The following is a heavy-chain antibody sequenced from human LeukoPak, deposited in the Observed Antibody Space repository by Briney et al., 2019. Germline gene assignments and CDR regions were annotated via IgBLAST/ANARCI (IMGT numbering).Heavy chain of an antibody. V-gene: IGHV4-4*09. Sequence: SETLSLTCAVSGVSISPYYWAWIRQPPGKGLEWIGYIHTSRSNNQYPSLKSRVTISVDKSKNHFSLRLTSVTAADTAVCYCARLSAAVYLGAFDLWGQGTMVTVSS. CDR3: ARLSAAVYLGAFDL. J-gene: IGHJ3*01. CDR1: GVSISPYY. CDR2: IHTSRSN. D-gene: IGHD2-2*01.